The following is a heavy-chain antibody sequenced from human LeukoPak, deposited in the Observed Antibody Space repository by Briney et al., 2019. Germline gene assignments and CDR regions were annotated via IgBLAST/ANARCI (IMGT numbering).Heavy chain of an antibody. CDR1: GFTFSDAW. V-gene: IGHV3-15*01. CDR3: ATDPHISPPFDY. CDR2: IYSKTDGGTT. Sequence: GGSLRLSCAASGFTFSDAWMNWVRQAPGKGLEWAGRIYSKTDGGTTDYPTPVKGRFTVSRDDSKNTLYLQMNSLKTEDTAVYYCATDPHISPPFDYRGQGTLVAVSS. J-gene: IGHJ4*02.